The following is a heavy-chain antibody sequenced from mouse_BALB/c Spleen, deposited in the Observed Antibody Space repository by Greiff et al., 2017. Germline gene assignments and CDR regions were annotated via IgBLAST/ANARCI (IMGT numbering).Heavy chain of an antibody. CDR3: ANIYSYAMDY. CDR2: ISYDGSN. J-gene: IGHJ4*01. Sequence: ESGPGLVKPSQSLSLTCSVTGYSITSGYYWNWIRQFPGNKLEWMGYISYDGSNNYNPSLKNRISITRDTSKNQFFLKLNSVTTEDTATYYCANIYSYAMDYWGQGTSVTVSS. D-gene: IGHD2-1*01. CDR1: GYSITSGYY. V-gene: IGHV3-6*02.